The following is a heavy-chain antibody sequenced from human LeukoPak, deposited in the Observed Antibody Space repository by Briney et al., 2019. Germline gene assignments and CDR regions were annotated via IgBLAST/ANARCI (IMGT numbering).Heavy chain of an antibody. Sequence: ASVKVSCKASGGTFSSYAISWVRQAPGQGLEWMGWSSAYNGNTNYAQKLQGRVTMTTDTSTSTAYMELRSLRSDDTAVYYCARDLAVAGSWGQGTLVTVSS. V-gene: IGHV1-18*01. D-gene: IGHD6-19*01. J-gene: IGHJ4*02. CDR1: GGTFSSYA. CDR3: ARDLAVAGS. CDR2: SSAYNGNT.